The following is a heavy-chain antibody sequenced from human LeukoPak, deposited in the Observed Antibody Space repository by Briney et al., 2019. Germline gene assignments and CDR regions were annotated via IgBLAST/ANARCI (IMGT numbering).Heavy chain of an antibody. CDR2: IYYSGST. D-gene: IGHD6-13*01. J-gene: IGHJ6*02. V-gene: IGHV4-59*01. Sequence: PSETLSLTCTVSGGSISSYYWSWIRQPPGKGLEWIGYIYYSGSTYYNPSLKSRVTISVDTSKNQFSLKLSSVTAADTAVYYCARRIAAAGTSGDYYGMDVWGQGTTVTVSS. CDR3: ARRIAAAGTSGDYYGMDV. CDR1: GGSISSYY.